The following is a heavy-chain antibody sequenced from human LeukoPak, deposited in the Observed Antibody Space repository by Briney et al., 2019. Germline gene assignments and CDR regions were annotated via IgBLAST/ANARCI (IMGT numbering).Heavy chain of an antibody. CDR2: ISYDGSNK. CDR3: ANGDYGDCY. Sequence: GGSLRLSCAASGFTFSSYSMNWVRQAPGKGLEWVAVISYDGSNKYYADSVKGRFTISRDNSKNTLYLQMNSLRAEDTAVYYCANGDYGDCYWGQGTLVTVSS. J-gene: IGHJ4*02. D-gene: IGHD4-17*01. V-gene: IGHV3-30*18. CDR1: GFTFSSYS.